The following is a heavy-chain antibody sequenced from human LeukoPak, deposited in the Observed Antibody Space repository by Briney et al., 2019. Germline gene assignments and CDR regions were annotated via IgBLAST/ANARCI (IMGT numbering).Heavy chain of an antibody. CDR3: AKASLLPWFGESPAENYFDY. CDR2: ISYDGSNK. V-gene: IGHV3-30*18. D-gene: IGHD3-10*01. J-gene: IGHJ4*02. CDR1: GFTFSSYG. Sequence: GGSLRLSCTASGFTFSSYGMHWVRQAPGKGLEWVAVISYDGSNKYYADSVKGRFTISRDNSKNTLYLQMNSLRAEDTAVYYCAKASLLPWFGESPAENYFDYWGQGTLVTVSS.